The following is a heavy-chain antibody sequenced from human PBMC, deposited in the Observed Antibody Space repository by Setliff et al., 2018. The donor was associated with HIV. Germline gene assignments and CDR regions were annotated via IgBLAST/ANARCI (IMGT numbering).Heavy chain of an antibody. V-gene: IGHV3-43*01. Sequence: GESLKISCTASGFSFDDYTMNWVRQPPGKGLEWVSLISWDGGSTNYADSVKGRFTISRDNSKSSLYLQMNRLRTEDTALYFCTKDKLRWRSIATSADMDVWGKGTTGTVSS. CDR2: ISWDGGST. D-gene: IGHD3-16*01. CDR1: GFSFDDYT. CDR3: TKDKLRWRSIATSADMDV. J-gene: IGHJ6*03.